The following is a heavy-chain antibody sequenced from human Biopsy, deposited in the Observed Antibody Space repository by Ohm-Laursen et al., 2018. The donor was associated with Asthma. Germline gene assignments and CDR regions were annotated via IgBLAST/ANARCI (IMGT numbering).Heavy chain of an antibody. D-gene: IGHD3-9*01. CDR2: INAGNGNT. CDR3: ARTYYDFLTGQVNDAFAL. J-gene: IGHJ3*01. Sequence: ASVKVSCKASGYTFINYAIHWVRQAPGQRPEWMGWINAGNGNTKYSQKVQGRVTITRDTSASTAYMDLRSLRSEDTAMYYCARTYYDFLTGQVNDAFALWGQGTMVNVSS. CDR1: GYTFINYA. V-gene: IGHV1-3*01.